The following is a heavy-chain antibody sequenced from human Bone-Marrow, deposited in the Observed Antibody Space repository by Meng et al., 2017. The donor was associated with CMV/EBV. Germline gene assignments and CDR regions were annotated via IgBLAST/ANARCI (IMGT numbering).Heavy chain of an antibody. Sequence: SRFTFSSYGMHWVRQAPGKGLEWVAVISYDGSNKYYADSVKGRFTISRDNSKNTLYLQMNSLRAEDTAVYYCAKDGYCSGGSCYPDPWGQGTLVTVSS. J-gene: IGHJ5*02. V-gene: IGHV3-30*18. CDR3: AKDGYCSGGSCYPDP. CDR2: ISYDGSNK. CDR1: RFTFSSYG. D-gene: IGHD2-15*01.